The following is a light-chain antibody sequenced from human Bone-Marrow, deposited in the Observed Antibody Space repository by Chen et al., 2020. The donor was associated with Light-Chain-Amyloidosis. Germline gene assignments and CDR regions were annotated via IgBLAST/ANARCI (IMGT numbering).Light chain of an antibody. CDR3: QSADSSGTYEVI. J-gene: IGLJ2*01. Sequence: SYELTQPPSVSVSPGQTARITCSGDDLPTKYAYWYQPNPGQAPVLVIHRDTERPSGISERFSGSSSGTTATLTISGVQAEDEADDHCQSADSSGTYEVIFGGGTKLTVL. CDR2: RDT. V-gene: IGLV3-25*03. CDR1: DLPTKY.